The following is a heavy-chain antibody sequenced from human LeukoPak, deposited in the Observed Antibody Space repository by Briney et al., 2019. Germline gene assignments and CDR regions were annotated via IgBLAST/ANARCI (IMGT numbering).Heavy chain of an antibody. CDR1: GFTVSSNY. V-gene: IGHV3-66*01. CDR3: ARIVVTAISNDFDY. Sequence: GGSLRLSCAASGFTVSSNYMSWVRQAPGKGLEWASVIYSGGSTYYADSVKGRFTISRDNSKNTLYLQMNSLRAEDTAVYYCARIVVTAISNDFDYWGQGTLVTVSS. CDR2: IYSGGST. D-gene: IGHD2-21*02. J-gene: IGHJ4*02.